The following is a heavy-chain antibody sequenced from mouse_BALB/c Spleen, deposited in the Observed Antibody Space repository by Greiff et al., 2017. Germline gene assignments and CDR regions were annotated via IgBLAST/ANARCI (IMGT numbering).Heavy chain of an antibody. V-gene: IGHV5-4*02. J-gene: IGHJ4*01. D-gene: IGHD2-10*01. CDR3: ARAPAYYGNYDYAMDD. CDR1: GFTFSDYY. CDR2: ISDGGSYT. Sequence: EVQLVESGGGLVKPGGSLKLSCAASGFTFSDYYMYWVRQTPEKRLEWVATISDGGSYTYYPDSVKGRFTISRDNAKNNLYLQMSSLKSEDTAMYYCARAPAYYGNYDYAMDDWGQGTSVTVSS.